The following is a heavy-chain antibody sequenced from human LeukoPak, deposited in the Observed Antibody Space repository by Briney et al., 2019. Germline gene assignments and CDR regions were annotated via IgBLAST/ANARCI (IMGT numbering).Heavy chain of an antibody. Sequence: PGGSLRLSCAASGSTFSTYSMTWVRQAPGKGLEWISYISSSNSTIYYADSVKGRFTISRDNAKNSLYLQMNSLRAEDTAVYYCASPFDYWGQGTLVTVSS. CDR2: ISSSNSTI. V-gene: IGHV3-48*01. CDR1: GSTFSTYS. CDR3: ASPFDY. J-gene: IGHJ4*02.